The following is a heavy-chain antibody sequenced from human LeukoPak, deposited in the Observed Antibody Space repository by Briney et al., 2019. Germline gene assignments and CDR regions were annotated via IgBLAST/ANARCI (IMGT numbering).Heavy chain of an antibody. CDR3: AIGVVITTAFDN. V-gene: IGHV3-74*01. D-gene: IGHD3-22*01. J-gene: IGHJ4*02. Sequence: GGSLRLSCAASGFTFNNAWMHWVRQAPGKGLVWVSGINSDGSSATYADSVKGRFTISRDNAKNTLYLEMNSLRAEDMAVYYCAIGVVITTAFDNWGQGTLVTVSP. CDR2: INSDGSSA. CDR1: GFTFNNAW.